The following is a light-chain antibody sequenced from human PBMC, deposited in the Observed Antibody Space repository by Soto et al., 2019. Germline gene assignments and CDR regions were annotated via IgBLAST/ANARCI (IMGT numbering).Light chain of an antibody. CDR2: GAS. V-gene: IGKV3-20*01. Sequence: EIMLTQSPGTLSLSPGERATLSCRASQSVSSNYLAWYQQKPGQAPRLLVYGASSRATGIPDRFSGSGSGTDFTLTISRLEPEDSAVYYCQQYGSSPPMYTFGQGTKLEIK. CDR3: QQYGSSPPMYT. CDR1: QSVSSNY. J-gene: IGKJ2*01.